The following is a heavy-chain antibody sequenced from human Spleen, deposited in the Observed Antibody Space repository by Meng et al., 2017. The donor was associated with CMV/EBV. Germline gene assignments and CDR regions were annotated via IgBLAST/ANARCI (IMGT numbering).Heavy chain of an antibody. CDR2: ISGSGGNT. CDR3: AKVPTLTTLDY. CDR1: GLTFTSYA. Sequence: CAASGLTFTSYAMRWVRQAPGKGLEWVSHISGSGGNTYYADSVKGRFTISRDNSKNTLYLQMNSLRAEDTAVYYCAKVPTLTTLDYWGQGTLVTVSS. D-gene: IGHD4-17*01. V-gene: IGHV3-23*01. J-gene: IGHJ4*02.